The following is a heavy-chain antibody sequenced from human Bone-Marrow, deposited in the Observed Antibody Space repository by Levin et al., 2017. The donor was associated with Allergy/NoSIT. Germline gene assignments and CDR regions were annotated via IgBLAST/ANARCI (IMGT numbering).Heavy chain of an antibody. CDR1: GYTFTGYY. J-gene: IGHJ4*02. CDR2: INPNSGGT. CDR3: ARGKLGYCSGGSCYSQAFFDY. Sequence: GESLKISCKASGYTFTGYYMHWVRQAPGQGLEWMGWINPNSGGTNYAQKFQGRVTMTRDTSISTAYMELSRLRSDDTAVYYCARGKLGYCSGGSCYSQAFFDYWGQGTLVTVSS. D-gene: IGHD2-15*01. V-gene: IGHV1-2*02.